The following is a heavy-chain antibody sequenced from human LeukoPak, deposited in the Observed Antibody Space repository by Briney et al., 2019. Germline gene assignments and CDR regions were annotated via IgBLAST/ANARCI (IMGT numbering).Heavy chain of an antibody. CDR2: IYYSGST. J-gene: IGHJ4*02. CDR1: GGSISSSSYY. D-gene: IGHD6-13*01. CDR3: ARNIAAAAPYYFDY. Sequence: SETLSLTCTVSGGSISSSSYYWGWIRQPPGKGLEWIGSIYYSGSTNYNPYLKSRVTISVDTSKNHFSLKLTAVTAADTAVYYCARNIAAAAPYYFDYWGQGTLVTVSS. V-gene: IGHV4-39*02.